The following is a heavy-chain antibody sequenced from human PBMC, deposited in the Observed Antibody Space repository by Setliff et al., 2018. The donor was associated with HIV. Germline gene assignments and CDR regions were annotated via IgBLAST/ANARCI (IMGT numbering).Heavy chain of an antibody. CDR1: GYTFTSYG. J-gene: IGHJ4*02. CDR3: ARSSYYDVNSPFDY. V-gene: IGHV1-18*01. Sequence: ASVKVSCKASGYTFTSYGISWVRQAPGQGLEWMGWISAYNGNTNYAQKFQGRVTITTDESTTTAYMELSSLRSEDTAVYYCARSSYYDVNSPFDYWGQGTRVTVSS. CDR2: ISAYNGNT. D-gene: IGHD3-16*01.